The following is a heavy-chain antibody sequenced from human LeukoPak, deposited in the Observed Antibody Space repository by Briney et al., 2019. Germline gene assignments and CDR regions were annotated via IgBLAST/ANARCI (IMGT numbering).Heavy chain of an antibody. CDR2: ISSSSSYI. Sequence: GGSLRLSCAASGFTFSSYSMNWVRQAPGKGLEWVSSISSSSSYIYYADSVKGRFTISRDNAKNSLYLQMNSLRAEDTAVYYCARDPDSNYGSNWFDPWGQGTLVTVSS. V-gene: IGHV3-21*01. CDR1: GFTFSSYS. J-gene: IGHJ5*02. CDR3: ARDPDSNYGSNWFDP. D-gene: IGHD4-11*01.